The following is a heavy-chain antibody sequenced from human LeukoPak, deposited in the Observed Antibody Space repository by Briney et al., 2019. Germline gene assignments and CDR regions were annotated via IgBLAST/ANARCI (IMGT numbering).Heavy chain of an antibody. Sequence: GGSLRLSCAVSGITLSNYGMSWVRQAPGKGLEWVAGISGSGGSTSYADSVKGRFTISRDNSKNTMILQMNSLRAEDTAVYFCAKRGVVIRVILVGFHKEAYYFDSWGQGALVTVSS. CDR1: GITLSNYG. J-gene: IGHJ4*02. V-gene: IGHV3-23*01. CDR3: AKRGVVIRVILVGFHKEAYYFDS. D-gene: IGHD3-22*01. CDR2: ISGSGGST.